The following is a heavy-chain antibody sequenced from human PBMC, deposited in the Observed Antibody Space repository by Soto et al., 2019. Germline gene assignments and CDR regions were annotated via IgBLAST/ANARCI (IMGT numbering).Heavy chain of an antibody. J-gene: IGHJ4*02. Sequence: GGSLRLSCAASGFTFSSYAMSWVRQAPGKGLEWVSAISGSGGSTYYADSVKGRFTISRDNSKNTLYLQMNSLRAEDTAVYYCAKDLPQDIVVVVAATPFDYWGQGTLVTVSS. D-gene: IGHD2-15*01. CDR2: ISGSGGST. CDR1: GFTFSSYA. CDR3: AKDLPQDIVVVVAATPFDY. V-gene: IGHV3-23*01.